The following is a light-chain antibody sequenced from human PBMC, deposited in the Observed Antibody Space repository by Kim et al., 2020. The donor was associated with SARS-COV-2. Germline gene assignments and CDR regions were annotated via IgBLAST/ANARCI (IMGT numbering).Light chain of an antibody. CDR3: QVWDSTAYV. J-gene: IGLJ1*01. CDR2: RDT. V-gene: IGLV3-9*01. CDR1: NIGSKS. Sequence: SYELTQPLSVSVALGQTARITCGGNNIGSKSVHWYQQKPDQAPVLVIYRDTNRPSGIPERFSGSNSGNTATLTISGAQAGDEADYYCQVWDSTAYVFGTGTKVTVL.